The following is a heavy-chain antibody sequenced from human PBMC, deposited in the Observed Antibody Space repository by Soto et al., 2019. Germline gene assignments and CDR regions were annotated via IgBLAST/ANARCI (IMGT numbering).Heavy chain of an antibody. CDR1: GFTFSSYA. CDR3: ARDWGSDYGGLLDS. D-gene: IGHD4-17*01. Sequence: AXESLGLSCAASGFTFSSYAMTWVRQAPGKGLEWVSGISGSGDSTYYADSVKGRFTISRDDFKNRLFLQMDSLRAEDTALYYCARDWGSDYGGLLDSWGQGTLVTVSS. CDR2: ISGSGDST. V-gene: IGHV3-23*01. J-gene: IGHJ4*02.